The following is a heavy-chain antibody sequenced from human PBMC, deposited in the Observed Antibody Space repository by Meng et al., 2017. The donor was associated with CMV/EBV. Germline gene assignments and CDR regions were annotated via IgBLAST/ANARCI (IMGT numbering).Heavy chain of an antibody. CDR2: IIPIFGTA. CDR1: GGTFSSYA. J-gene: IGHJ5*02. Sequence: SVKVSCKASGGTFSSYAISWVRQAPGQGLEWMGGIIPIFGTANYAQKFQGRVTITTDKSTSTAYMELSSLRSEDTAVYYCARAEWELLSITSSWFDPWGQGTLVTVSS. V-gene: IGHV1-69*05. D-gene: IGHD1-26*01. CDR3: ARAEWELLSITSSWFDP.